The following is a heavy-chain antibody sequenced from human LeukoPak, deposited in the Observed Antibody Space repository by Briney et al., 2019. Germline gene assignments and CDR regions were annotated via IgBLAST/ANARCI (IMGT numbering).Heavy chain of an antibody. CDR3: ARRDVWVEVTGVVSWGPKSGPKNTPQYYFDY. Sequence: GGSLRLSCAASGFSFGSYGLTWVRQAPGKGLEWVSSISSSGGFTSYADSVKGRFTISRDNAKKSLALQMNSLTDEDTAVYHCARRDVWVEVTGVVSWGPKSGPKNTPQYYFDYWGQGTLVTVSS. D-gene: IGHD2-8*02. CDR2: ISSSGGFT. CDR1: GFSFGSYG. J-gene: IGHJ4*02. V-gene: IGHV3-21*01.